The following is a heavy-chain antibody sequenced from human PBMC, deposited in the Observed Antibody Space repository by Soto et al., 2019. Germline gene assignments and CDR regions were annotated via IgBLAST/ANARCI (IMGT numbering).Heavy chain of an antibody. D-gene: IGHD3-10*01. J-gene: IGHJ4*02. Sequence: QVQLVQSGAEVKKPGSSVKVSCKASGGTFSSYTISWVRQAPGPGLEWMGRIIPILGIANYAQKFQGRVTITADKSTSTAYMERSSLRSEDTAVYYCAREEYYYCSGAFFDYWGQGTLVTVSS. CDR2: IIPILGIA. CDR1: GGTFSSYT. CDR3: AREEYYYCSGAFFDY. V-gene: IGHV1-69*08.